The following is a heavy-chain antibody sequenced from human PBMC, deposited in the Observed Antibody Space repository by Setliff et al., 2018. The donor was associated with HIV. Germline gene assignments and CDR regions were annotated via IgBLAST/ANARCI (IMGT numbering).Heavy chain of an antibody. CDR1: GYTFTDYF. CDR3: ATDAYHDFLTGTTPGAFDI. V-gene: IGHV1-2*02. D-gene: IGHD3-9*01. J-gene: IGHJ3*02. Sequence: GASVKVSCKASGYTFTDYFMHWVRQAPGQGLEWMGCLSPNNGDTHIPQRFQGSVTMTRATSINTAYMELSSLRSEDTAVYYCATDAYHDFLTGTTPGAFDIWGQGTVVTVSS. CDR2: LSPNNGDT.